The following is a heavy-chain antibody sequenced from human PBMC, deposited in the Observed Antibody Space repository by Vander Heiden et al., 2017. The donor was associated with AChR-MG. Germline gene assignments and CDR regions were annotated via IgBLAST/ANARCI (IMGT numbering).Heavy chain of an antibody. V-gene: IGHV4-34*01. CDR1: GGSFSGYY. CDR2: INHSGST. Sequence: QVQLQQWGAGLLKPSETLSLTCAVYGGSFSGYYWSWIRQPPGKGLEWIGEINHSGSTNYNPSLKSRVTISVDTSKNQFSLKLSSVTAADTAVYYCARSPYRGYSYGSPYYYYYGMDVWGQGTTVTVSS. J-gene: IGHJ6*02. CDR3: ARSPYRGYSYGSPYYYYYGMDV. D-gene: IGHD5-18*01.